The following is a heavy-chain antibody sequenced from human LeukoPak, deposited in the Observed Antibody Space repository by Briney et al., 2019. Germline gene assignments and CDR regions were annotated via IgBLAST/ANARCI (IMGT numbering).Heavy chain of an antibody. CDR3: ASQLGGTTFH. J-gene: IGHJ4*02. D-gene: IGHD1-1*01. CDR1: GGSISSYF. Sequence: PSETLSLTCTVSGGSISSYFWSWIRQPPGKGLEWIGYVYYNGITNYNPSLKSRVSISLDTSKNQFSLNLNSVTAADTAVYYCASQLGGTTFHWGQGTLVTVSS. CDR2: VYYNGIT. V-gene: IGHV4-59*01.